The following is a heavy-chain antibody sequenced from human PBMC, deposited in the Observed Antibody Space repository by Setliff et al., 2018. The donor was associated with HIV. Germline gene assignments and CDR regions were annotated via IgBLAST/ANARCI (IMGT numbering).Heavy chain of an antibody. Sequence: SETLSLTCTVSGGSIGSNTYYWGWIRQPPGKGLEWIGSIFYTGNTYYNPSLKSRVSISVDTSKNQFSLKLTSLAPADTAVYYCARDPGWAKPEYFHHWGQGTLVTVSS. CDR3: ARDPGWAKPEYFHH. CDR2: IFYTGNT. CDR1: GGSIGSNTYY. J-gene: IGHJ1*01. V-gene: IGHV4-39*07. D-gene: IGHD5-12*01.